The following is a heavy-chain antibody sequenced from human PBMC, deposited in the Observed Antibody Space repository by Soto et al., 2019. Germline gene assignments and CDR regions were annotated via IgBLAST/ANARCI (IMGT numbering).Heavy chain of an antibody. CDR3: ARVSGICYYGMDV. CDR2: INHSGST. D-gene: IGHD3-10*01. Sequence: QVQLQQWGAGLLKPSETLSLTCAVYGGSFSGYYWSWIRQPPGKGLEWIGEINHSGSTNYNPSLNRRVTTSVDTSQNQFSLKLSSVTAADTAVYYCARVSGICYYGMDVWGQGTTVTVSS. CDR1: GGSFSGYY. V-gene: IGHV4-34*01. J-gene: IGHJ6*02.